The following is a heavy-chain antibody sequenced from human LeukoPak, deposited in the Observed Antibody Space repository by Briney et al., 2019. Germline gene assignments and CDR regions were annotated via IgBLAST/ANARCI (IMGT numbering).Heavy chain of an antibody. CDR2: IYSGDNT. Sequence: GGSLRLSCAVSGVTVSSNYMSWVRQAPGKGLEWVSAIYSGDNTYYADSVKGRFTISRDSSKNTLYLQMNSLRAEDTAVYYCARDNTYCSGSRCYDRFDYWGQGTLVTVSS. D-gene: IGHD2-15*01. V-gene: IGHV3-66*01. CDR3: ARDNTYCSGSRCYDRFDY. J-gene: IGHJ4*02. CDR1: GVTVSSNY.